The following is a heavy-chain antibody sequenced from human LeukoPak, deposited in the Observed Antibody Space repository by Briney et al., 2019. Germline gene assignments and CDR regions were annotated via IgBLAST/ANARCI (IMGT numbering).Heavy chain of an antibody. CDR2: ICYSGST. V-gene: IGHV4-59*08. CDR1: GGSISSYF. Sequence: SETLPLTCTVSGGSISSYFWSWIRQPPGKGLEWIGYICYSGSTNYNPSLKSRVTISVDTSKNQFSLKVSSVTAADTAVYYCARRYSSNWYFDYWGQGTLVTVSS. CDR3: ARRYSSNWYFDY. J-gene: IGHJ4*02. D-gene: IGHD6-13*01.